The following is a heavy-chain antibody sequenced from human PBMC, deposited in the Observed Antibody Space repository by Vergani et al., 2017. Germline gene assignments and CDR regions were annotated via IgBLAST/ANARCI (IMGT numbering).Heavy chain of an antibody. V-gene: IGHV4-39*01. CDR3: ARHGNWAPFEP. D-gene: IGHD1-1*01. CDR2: IYYSGST. Sequence: QLQLQESGPGLVKPSETLFLTCTVSGGSISSSSYYWGWIRQPPGKGLEWIGSIYYSGSTYYNPSLKSRVTISVDTSKNQFSLKLSSVTAADTAVYYCARHGNWAPFEPWGQGTLVTVSS. J-gene: IGHJ5*02. CDR1: GGSISSSSYY.